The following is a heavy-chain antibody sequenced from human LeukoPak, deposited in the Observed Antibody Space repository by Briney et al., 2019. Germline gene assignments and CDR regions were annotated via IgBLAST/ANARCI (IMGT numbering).Heavy chain of an antibody. CDR2: ISGSGGST. D-gene: IGHD4-11*01. J-gene: IGHJ6*02. Sequence: GGSLRLSCAASGFTFCSYARSWVRQAPGRGLEWVSAISGSGGSTYYADSVKGRFTISRDNSKNTLYLQMNSLRAEDTAVYYCAKDDDYSPPGAWGQGTTVTVSS. CDR3: AKDDDYSPPGA. V-gene: IGHV3-23*01. CDR1: GFTFCSYA.